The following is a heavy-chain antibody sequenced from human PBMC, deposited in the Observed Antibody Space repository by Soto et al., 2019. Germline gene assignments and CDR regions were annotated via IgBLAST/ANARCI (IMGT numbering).Heavy chain of an antibody. CDR1: GFTFTSSA. Sequence: SVKVSCKASGFTFTSSAVQWVRQARGQRLEWIGWIVVGSGNTNYAQKFQGRVTMTEDTSTDTAYMELSSLRSEDTAVYYCATSTVTLGPGYYWGQGTLVTVSS. J-gene: IGHJ4*02. V-gene: IGHV1-58*01. CDR3: ATSTVTLGPGYY. CDR2: IVVGSGNT. D-gene: IGHD4-17*01.